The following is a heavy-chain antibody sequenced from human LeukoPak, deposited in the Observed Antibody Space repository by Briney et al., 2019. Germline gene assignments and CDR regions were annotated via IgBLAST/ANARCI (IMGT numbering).Heavy chain of an antibody. CDR3: ARIHRYCSGGACYVLDN. J-gene: IGHJ4*02. CDR1: GGSISSYY. V-gene: IGHV4-59*01. D-gene: IGHD2-15*01. Sequence: SETLSLTCTVSGGSISSYYWSWIRQPPGKGLEWIGYIYYSGSTNYNPSLKSRVTISVDTSENQFSLKLSSVTAADTAVYYCARIHRYCSGGACYVLDNWGQGTLVAVSS. CDR2: IYYSGST.